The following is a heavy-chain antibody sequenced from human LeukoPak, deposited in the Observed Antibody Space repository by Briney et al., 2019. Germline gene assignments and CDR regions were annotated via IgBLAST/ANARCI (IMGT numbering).Heavy chain of an antibody. CDR3: ARADNRFFDS. Sequence: GGSLRLSCAASGFTFSSYEMNWVRQAPGKGLEWVSFIFSSGSIIYFADSVKGRFTISSDNAKDLLYLQMNSLRAEDTAVYYCARADNRFFDSWGQGTLVTVSS. J-gene: IGHJ4*02. CDR1: GFTFSSYE. CDR2: IFSSGSII. V-gene: IGHV3-48*03. D-gene: IGHD2/OR15-2a*01.